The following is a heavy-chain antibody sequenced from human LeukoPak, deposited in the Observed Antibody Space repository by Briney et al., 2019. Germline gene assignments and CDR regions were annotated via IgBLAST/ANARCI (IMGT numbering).Heavy chain of an antibody. CDR1: GYTFTSYG. J-gene: IGHJ4*02. CDR3: ARDQPRTYYYDSSGYYYFY. V-gene: IGHV1-18*01. D-gene: IGHD3-22*01. CDR2: ISAYNGNT. Sequence: PKASVKVSCKASGYTFTSYGISWVRQAPGQGLEWMGWISAYNGNTNYAQKPQGRVTMTTDTSTSTAYMELRSLRSDDTAVYYCARDQPRTYYYDSSGYYYFYWGQGTLVTVSS.